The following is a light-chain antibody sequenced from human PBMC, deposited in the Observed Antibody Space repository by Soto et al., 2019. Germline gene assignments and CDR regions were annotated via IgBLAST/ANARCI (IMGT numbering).Light chain of an antibody. CDR2: AAS. CDR3: QQLFDSTIT. J-gene: IGKJ5*01. CDR1: QVISTS. Sequence: DIQLTHSPSFLAPSIGWRFTITCRASQVISTSLAWYQVKPGQAPKLLIYAASTSESGVPSRFRATVSGTEFSLTITSLQPEDFATYYCQQLFDSTITFGQGTRLEIK. V-gene: IGKV1-9*01.